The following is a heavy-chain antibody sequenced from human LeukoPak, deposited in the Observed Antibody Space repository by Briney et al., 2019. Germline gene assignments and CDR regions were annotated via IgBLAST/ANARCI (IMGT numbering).Heavy chain of an antibody. V-gene: IGHV3-20*04. CDR1: GFTFDDYG. Sequence: GGSLRLSCAASGFTFDDYGMSWVRQAPGKGLEWVSGINWNGGSTGYADSVKGRFTISRDNAKNSLYLQMNSLGAEDTALYYCARMPALSGSYWAYFDYWGQGTLVTVSS. J-gene: IGHJ4*02. CDR2: INWNGGST. CDR3: ARMPALSGSYWAYFDY. D-gene: IGHD1-26*01.